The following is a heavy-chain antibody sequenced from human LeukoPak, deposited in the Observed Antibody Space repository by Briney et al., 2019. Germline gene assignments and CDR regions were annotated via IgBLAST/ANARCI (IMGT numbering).Heavy chain of an antibody. J-gene: IGHJ4*02. V-gene: IGHV4-39*01. CDR1: GGSISSSSYY. Sequence: SETLSLTCTVSGGSISSSSYYWGWIRQPPGKGLEWLGSIYYSGSTYYNPSLKSRVTISVDTSKNQFSLKLSSVTAADTAVYYCARQHIVVVPAGDHDILTSYPCYFDYWGQGTLVTVSS. CDR2: IYYSGST. CDR3: ARQHIVVVPAGDHDILTSYPCYFDY. D-gene: IGHD2-2*01.